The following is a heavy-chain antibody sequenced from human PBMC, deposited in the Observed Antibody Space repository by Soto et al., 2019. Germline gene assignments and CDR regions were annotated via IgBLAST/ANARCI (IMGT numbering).Heavy chain of an antibody. D-gene: IGHD3-9*01. CDR3: AKETNAYEINF. CDR2: ISYDGNTQ. Sequence: QVHLVESGGGVVQPGGSLRLSCAASGFIFSGYAMHWVRQAPGKGLEWVAVISYDGNTQYYADSVKGQFTVSRDNSNNILYVEMNNLRDEDTAMYYCAKETNAYEINFWGQGTLVTVSP. CDR1: GFIFSGYA. V-gene: IGHV3-30-3*01. J-gene: IGHJ4*02.